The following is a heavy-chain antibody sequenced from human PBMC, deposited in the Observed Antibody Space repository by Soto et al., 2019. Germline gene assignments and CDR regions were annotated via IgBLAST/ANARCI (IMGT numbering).Heavy chain of an antibody. CDR2: ISAYNGNT. D-gene: IGHD3-22*01. J-gene: IGHJ5*02. V-gene: IGHV1-18*04. Sequence: ASVKVSCKASGYTFTSYGISWVRQAPGQGLEWMGWISAYNGNTNYAQKLQGRVTMTTDTSTSTAYMELRSLRSDDTAVYYCARALALAYYYDSSGYLNWFDPWGQGTLVTVSS. CDR1: GYTFTSYG. CDR3: ARALALAYYYDSSGYLNWFDP.